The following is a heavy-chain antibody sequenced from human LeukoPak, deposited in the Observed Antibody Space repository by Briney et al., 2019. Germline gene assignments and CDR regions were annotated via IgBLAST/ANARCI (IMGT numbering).Heavy chain of an antibody. J-gene: IGHJ4*02. Sequence: GGSLRLSCAASGFTFDDYGMSWVRQAPGKGLVWVSLINGDGSTISYADPVKGRFTISRDNAKNRLYLQMNSLGAEDTAVYYCASTIGSAGTQYWGQGTLVTVSS. CDR3: ASTIGSAGTQY. D-gene: IGHD6-13*01. CDR2: INGDGSTI. CDR1: GFTFDDYG. V-gene: IGHV3-74*01.